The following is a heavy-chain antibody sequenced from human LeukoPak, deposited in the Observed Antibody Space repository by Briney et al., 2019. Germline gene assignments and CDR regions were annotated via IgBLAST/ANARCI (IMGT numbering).Heavy chain of an antibody. CDR3: ARDVDGLGIDY. Sequence: PSETLSLTCTVSGGSISSYYWSWIRQPPGKGLEWIGYIYYSGSTNYNPSLKSRVTISVDTSKNQFSLKLSSVTAADTAIYYCARDVDGLGIDYWGQGALVTVSS. J-gene: IGHJ4*02. CDR2: IYYSGST. CDR1: GGSISSYY. V-gene: IGHV4-59*12. D-gene: IGHD3/OR15-3a*01.